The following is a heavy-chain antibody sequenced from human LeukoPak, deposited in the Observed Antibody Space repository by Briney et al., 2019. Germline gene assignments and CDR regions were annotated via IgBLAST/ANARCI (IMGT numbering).Heavy chain of an antibody. V-gene: IGHV1-8*01. CDR2: MNPNSGNT. Sequence: EASVKVSCKASGYTFTSYDINWVRQATGQGLEWMGWMNPNSGNTGYAQKFQGRVTMTRNTSISTAYMELSSLRSDDTAVYYCARDGMEWELPNYWGQGTLVTVSS. J-gene: IGHJ4*02. CDR3: ARDGMEWELPNY. D-gene: IGHD1-26*01. CDR1: GYTFTSYD.